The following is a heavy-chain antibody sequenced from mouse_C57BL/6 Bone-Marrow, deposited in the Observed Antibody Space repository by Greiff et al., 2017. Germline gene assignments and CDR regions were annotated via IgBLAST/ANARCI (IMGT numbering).Heavy chain of an antibody. CDR3: ARRGPYYYGSRRYFDV. CDR2: IHPNSGST. CDR1: GYTFTSYW. J-gene: IGHJ1*03. V-gene: IGHV1-64*01. D-gene: IGHD1-1*01. Sequence: QVQLQQPGAELVKPGASVKLSCKASGYTFTSYWMHWVKQRPGQGLEWIGMIHPNSGSTNYNEKFKSKATLTVDKSSSTAYMQLSSLTSEDSAVYYCARRGPYYYGSRRYFDVWGTGTTVTVSS.